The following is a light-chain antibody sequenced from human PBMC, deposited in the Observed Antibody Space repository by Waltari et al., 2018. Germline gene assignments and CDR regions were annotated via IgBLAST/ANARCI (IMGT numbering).Light chain of an antibody. CDR3: RQYYITPLT. J-gene: IGKJ4*01. CDR2: WAS. Sequence: DIVMTQSPDSLAVSLGERATVNCNSSQSVFYSSNNKDYLAWYQQKPGQPPKLLIYWASTRVSGVPARFSGSGSGTDFTLTISSLQAEDVAVYYCRQYYITPLTFGGGTKVEIK. CDR1: QSVFYSSNNKDY. V-gene: IGKV4-1*01.